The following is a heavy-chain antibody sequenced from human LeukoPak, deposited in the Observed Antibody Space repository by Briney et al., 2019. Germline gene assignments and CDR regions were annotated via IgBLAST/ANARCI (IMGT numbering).Heavy chain of an antibody. CDR3: ARAFGNVRGAT. J-gene: IGHJ5*02. Sequence: SGTLSLTCGVYDECFSGPYWSWIRQPPGKGLEWIGEINDGGYTNYNPSLESRVTLSVDTSKKQFSLNLRSVNAADTAVYYCARAFGNVRGATWGQGTLVTVSS. V-gene: IGHV4-34*01. D-gene: IGHD3-10*01. CDR2: INDGGYT. CDR1: DECFSGPY.